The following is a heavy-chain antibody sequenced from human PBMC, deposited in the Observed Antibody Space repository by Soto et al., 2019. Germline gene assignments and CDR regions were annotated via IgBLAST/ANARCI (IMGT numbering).Heavy chain of an antibody. J-gene: IGHJ4*02. V-gene: IGHV3-23*01. D-gene: IGHD7-27*01. CDR2: ISGSGGST. CDR3: SNKQNDLAYGCNSWGIDD. CDR1: GFTFSSYA. Sequence: EVQLLESGGGLVKPGGSLRLSCAASGFTFSSYAMSWVRQAPGKGLEWVSAISGSGGSTYYADSVKGRFTSSIDKPNNSLYQQMNSMRGENTDVYSVSNKQNDLAYGCNSWGIDDWGQGTLVTVSS.